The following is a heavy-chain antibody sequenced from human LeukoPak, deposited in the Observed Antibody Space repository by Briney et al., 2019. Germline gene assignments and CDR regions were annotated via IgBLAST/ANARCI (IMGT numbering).Heavy chain of an antibody. V-gene: IGHV3-7*01. CDR3: VRDGGVSGYDLLDY. D-gene: IGHD5-12*01. J-gene: IGHJ4*02. CDR2: INQDGSEE. CDR1: GFTFSNYW. Sequence: PGGSLRLSCAASGFTFSNYWMSWVRQAPGKGLEWVAHINQDGSEEHYMDSVKARFIISRDNAKISLSLQMDSLRAEDTAVYYCVRDGGVSGYDLLDYWGQGTLVTVSS.